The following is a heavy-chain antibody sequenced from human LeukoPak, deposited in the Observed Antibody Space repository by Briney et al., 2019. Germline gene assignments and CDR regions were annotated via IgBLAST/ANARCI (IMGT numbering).Heavy chain of an antibody. CDR3: ARGTHYYDYYMDV. CDR2: ISYDGSNK. J-gene: IGHJ6*03. CDR1: GFTFSSYA. V-gene: IGHV3-30*04. Sequence: GRSLRLSCAASGFTFSSYAMHWVRQGPGKGLEWAAVISYDGSNKYYADSVKGRFTISRDNAKNSLYLQMNSLRAEDTAVYYCARGTHYYDYYMDVWGKGTTVTISS.